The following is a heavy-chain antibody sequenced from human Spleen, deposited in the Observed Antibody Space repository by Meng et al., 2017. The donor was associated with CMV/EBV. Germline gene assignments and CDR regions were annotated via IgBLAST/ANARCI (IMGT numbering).Heavy chain of an antibody. CDR2: MNPNRGNT. CDR3: ARSRRGSNSWYGYSYFDL. CDR1: GYTFTDYD. D-gene: IGHD6-13*01. V-gene: IGHV1-8*03. J-gene: IGHJ2*01. Sequence: ASVKVSCKASGYTFTDYDINWVRQATGQGLEWMGWMNPNRGNTAYAQKFQARVTITRYTSISTAYMELSSLRYEGTAVYYCARSRRGSNSWYGYSYFDLWGPGTLVTVSS.